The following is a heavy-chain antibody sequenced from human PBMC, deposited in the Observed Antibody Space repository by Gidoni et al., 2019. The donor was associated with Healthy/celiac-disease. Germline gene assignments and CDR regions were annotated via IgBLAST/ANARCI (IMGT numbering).Heavy chain of an antibody. Sequence: EVQLLESGGGLVQPGGSLRLSCAASGFTFSSYGMSWVRQAPGKGVEWVSAISGSGGSTYYADSVKGRFTISRDNSKNTLYLKMNSLRAEDTAVYYCAKVNPVLCCYYGMDVWGKGTTVTVSS. D-gene: IGHD2-21*01. CDR2: ISGSGGST. CDR1: GFTFSSYG. CDR3: AKVNPVLCCYYGMDV. J-gene: IGHJ6*04. V-gene: IGHV3-23*01.